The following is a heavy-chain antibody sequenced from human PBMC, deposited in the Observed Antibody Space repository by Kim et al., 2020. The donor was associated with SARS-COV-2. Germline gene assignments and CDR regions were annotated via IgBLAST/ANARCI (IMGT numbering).Heavy chain of an antibody. CDR2: LSGSDDRT. J-gene: IGHJ2*01. CDR3: AKPGHCTGGSCFYYFDL. D-gene: IGHD2-15*01. V-gene: IGHV3-23*01. Sequence: GGSLRLSCTASGFTFSNYAMNWVRQAPGKGLEWVSVLSGSDDRTHYADSVKGRFTISRDNSKNTLYLEMNSLRVEDTAVYYCAKPGHCTGGSCFYYFDLWGRGTLVTVSS. CDR1: GFTFSNYA.